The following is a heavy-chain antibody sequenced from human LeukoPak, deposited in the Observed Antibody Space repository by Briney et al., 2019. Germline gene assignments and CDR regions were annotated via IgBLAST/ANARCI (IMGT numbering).Heavy chain of an antibody. D-gene: IGHD1-26*01. V-gene: IGHV3-23*01. CDR3: AKGYGWEASYYYYYMDV. Sequence: PGGSLRLSCAASAFTFSSYAMSWVRQAPGKGLEWVSAISGSGGSTYYAESVKGRFTISRDNSKNTLYLQMNSLRAEDTAVYYCAKGYGWEASYYYYYMDVWGKGTTVTISS. CDR2: ISGSGGST. J-gene: IGHJ6*03. CDR1: AFTFSSYA.